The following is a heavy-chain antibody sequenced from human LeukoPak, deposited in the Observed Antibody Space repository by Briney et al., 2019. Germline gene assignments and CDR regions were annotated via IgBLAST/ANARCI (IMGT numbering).Heavy chain of an antibody. D-gene: IGHD2-2*01. J-gene: IGHJ6*03. Sequence: GGSLRLSCAASGSTFSSYWMHWVRQAPGKGLVWVSRINSDGSSTSYADSVKGRFTISRDNAKNTLYLQMNSLRAEDTAVYYCARDPGCSSTSCQYYYYYMDVWGQGTLVTVSS. CDR2: INSDGSST. CDR1: GSTFSSYW. CDR3: ARDPGCSSTSCQYYYYYMDV. V-gene: IGHV3-74*01.